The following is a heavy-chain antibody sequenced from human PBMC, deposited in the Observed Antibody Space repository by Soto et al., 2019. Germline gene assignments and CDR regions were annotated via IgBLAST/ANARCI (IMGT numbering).Heavy chain of an antibody. V-gene: IGHV4-34*01. J-gene: IGHJ6*02. CDR3: ARFSSYVWGSYRYPYGMDV. CDR1: GGSFSGYY. CDR2: INHSGST. D-gene: IGHD3-16*02. Sequence: QVQLQQWGAGLLKPSETLSLTCAVYGGSFSGYYWSWIRQPPGKGLEWIGEINHSGSTNYNPSLKSRVTISVDTSKNQFSLKLSSVTAADTAVYYCARFSSYVWGSYRYPYGMDVWGQGTTVTVSS.